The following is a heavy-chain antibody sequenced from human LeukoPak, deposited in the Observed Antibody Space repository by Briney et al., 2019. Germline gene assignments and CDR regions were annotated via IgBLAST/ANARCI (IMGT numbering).Heavy chain of an antibody. J-gene: IGHJ4*02. CDR2: IGYSGSPI. D-gene: IGHD4-11*01. CDR1: GDSFISHT. Sequence: GGSLRLSCAGSGDSFISHTMIWVRQAPGKGLEWISYIGYSGSPIYYADSVKGRFGISGDDAKTSLYLHMNSLRAEDTAIYYCAREYDSRARFDSWGQGILVTVSS. V-gene: IGHV3-48*01. CDR3: AREYDSRARFDS.